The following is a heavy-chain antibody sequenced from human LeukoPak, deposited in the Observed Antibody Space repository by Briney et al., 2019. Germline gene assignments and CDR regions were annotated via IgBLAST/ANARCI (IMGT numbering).Heavy chain of an antibody. CDR3: AKVHYDFWSGYYTELDY. CDR1: GFTFSSYA. D-gene: IGHD3-3*01. CDR2: ISGSGGST. V-gene: IGHV3-23*01. J-gene: IGHJ4*02. Sequence: GGSLRLSCAASGFTFSSYAMSWVRQAPGKGLEWVSAISGSGGSTYYADSVKGRFTISRDNSKNTLYLQTNSLRAEDTAVYYCAKVHYDFWSGYYTELDYWGQGTLVTVSS.